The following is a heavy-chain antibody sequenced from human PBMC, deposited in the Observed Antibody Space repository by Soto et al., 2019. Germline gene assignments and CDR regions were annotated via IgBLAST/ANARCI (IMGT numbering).Heavy chain of an antibody. CDR2: INPSDGST. CDR1: GYTFTSYY. CDR3: ARREGTSYGLKNWFDP. Sequence: ASVKVSCKASGYTFTSYYMHWVRQAPGQGLEWMGIINPSDGSTTYALKFQGRVTMTRDTSTSIVYMELRSLGSEDTAVYYCARREGTSYGLKNWFDPWGQGTMVTVYS. V-gene: IGHV1-46*01. D-gene: IGHD3-16*01. J-gene: IGHJ5*02.